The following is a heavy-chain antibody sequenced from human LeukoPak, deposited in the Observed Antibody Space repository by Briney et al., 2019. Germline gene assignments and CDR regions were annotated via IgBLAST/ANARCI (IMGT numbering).Heavy chain of an antibody. CDR1: GFTFSSYG. CDR2: IRYDGSNK. V-gene: IGHV3-30*02. Sequence: PGGSLRLSCAASGFTFSSYGMHWVRQAPGKGLEWVAFIRYDGSNKYYADSVKGRFTISRDNAKSTLYLQMNSLRAEDTALFYCARAWGGSKNSLDYWGQGALVTVSS. J-gene: IGHJ4*02. D-gene: IGHD2-15*01. CDR3: ARAWGGSKNSLDY.